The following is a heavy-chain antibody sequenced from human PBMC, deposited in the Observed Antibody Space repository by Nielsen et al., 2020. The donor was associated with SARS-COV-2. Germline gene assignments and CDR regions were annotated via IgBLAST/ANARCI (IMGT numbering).Heavy chain of an antibody. J-gene: IGHJ5*02. CDR2: IYYSGST. CDR1: GGPISSGDYY. D-gene: IGHD5-12*01. CDR3: ASEQIVATNNWFDP. V-gene: IGHV4-30-4*01. Sequence: SETLSLTCTVSGGPISSGDYYWSWIRQPPGKGLEWIGYIYYSGSTNYNPSLKSRVTISVDTSKNQFSLKLSSVTAADTAVYYCASEQIVATNNWFDPWGQGTLVTVSS.